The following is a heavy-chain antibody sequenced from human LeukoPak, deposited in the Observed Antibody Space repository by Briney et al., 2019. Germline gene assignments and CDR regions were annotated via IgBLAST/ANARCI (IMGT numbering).Heavy chain of an antibody. Sequence: PGGSLRLSCAVSGFNFDDYAIHWVRQRPGKGLEWVAGISANGGFISYGESVKGRFTISRDNPRNSVFLQMNFLRAEDMAMYFCTKEVQRWHSYFYRPSYALDIWGQGTMVSVSS. D-gene: IGHD3-22*01. V-gene: IGHV3-9*03. CDR2: ISANGGFI. J-gene: IGHJ3*02. CDR1: GFNFDDYA. CDR3: TKEVQRWHSYFYRPSYALDI.